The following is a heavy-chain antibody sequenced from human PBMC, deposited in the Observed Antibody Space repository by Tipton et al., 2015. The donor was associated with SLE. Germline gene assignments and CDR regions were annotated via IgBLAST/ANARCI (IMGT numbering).Heavy chain of an antibody. CDR2: ISGANGYT. D-gene: IGHD3-22*01. Sequence: VQLVQSGAEVKKPGASVKVSCKASGYTFSNYGISWVRQVPGQGLEWMGWISGANGYTNFAQRFQGRVTMTTDTSTSTAYMELTSLRSDDTAVYYCARDPDSMIVVVRDAFDIWGQGTMVTVSS. CDR3: ARDPDSMIVVVRDAFDI. V-gene: IGHV1-18*04. CDR1: GYTFSNYG. J-gene: IGHJ3*02.